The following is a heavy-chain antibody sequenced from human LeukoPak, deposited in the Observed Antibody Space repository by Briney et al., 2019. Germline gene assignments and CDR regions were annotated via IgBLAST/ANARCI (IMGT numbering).Heavy chain of an antibody. CDR2: ITSSGGST. CDR1: GFTLSGYA. V-gene: IGHV3-23*01. D-gene: IGHD2-8*02. CDR3: AKGRTGAGY. J-gene: IGHJ4*02. Sequence: GSLRLSCGASGFTLSGYAMSWVRQAPGKGLEWVSAITSSGGSTYSADSVKGRFTISRDNSINTLYLHMNSLRVEDTAVYYCAKGRTGAGYWGQGTLVTVSS.